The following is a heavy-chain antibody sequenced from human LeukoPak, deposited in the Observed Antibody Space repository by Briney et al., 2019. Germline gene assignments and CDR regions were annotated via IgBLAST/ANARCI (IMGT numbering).Heavy chain of an antibody. CDR1: GYTFTGYY. J-gene: IGHJ3*02. D-gene: IGHD3-22*01. CDR2: INPNSGGT. V-gene: IGHV1-2*02. CDR3: ARDRGTYYYDSSGYYYGNDAFDI. Sequence: ASVKVSCKASGYTFTGYYMHWVRQAPGQGLEWMGWINPNSGGTNYAQKFQGRVTMTRDTSISTAYMELSRLRSDDTAVYYCARDRGTYYYDSSGYYYGNDAFDIWGHGTMVTVSS.